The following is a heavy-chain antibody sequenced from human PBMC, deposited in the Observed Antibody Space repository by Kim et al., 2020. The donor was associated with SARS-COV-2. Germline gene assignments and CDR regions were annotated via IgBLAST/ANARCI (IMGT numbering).Heavy chain of an antibody. J-gene: IGHJ5*02. CDR3: VRAYREPGPSTWFDP. Sequence: GGSLRLSCAASGFSLSDYGVSWVRQAPGKGLEWVSGISGSGDETFYTPSVRGRLTISRDNSKDMVFLQLSRLTVEDTAVYYCVRAYREPGPSTWFDPWG. CDR1: GFSLSDYG. D-gene: IGHD3-16*02. V-gene: IGHV3-23*01. CDR2: ISGSGDET.